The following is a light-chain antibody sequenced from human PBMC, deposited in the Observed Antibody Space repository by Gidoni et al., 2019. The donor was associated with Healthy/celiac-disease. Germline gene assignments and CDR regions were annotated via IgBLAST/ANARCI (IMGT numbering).Light chain of an antibody. CDR1: QSVSSN. V-gene: IGKV3-15*01. Sequence: EIVMTQSPATLSVSPGERATLSVRASQSVSSNLAWYQQKPGQAPRLLIYVASTRATGIPARFSGSGSGTEFTLTISSLHSEDFAVYYFQQYNNWPDTFXXXTKLEIK. CDR3: QQYNNWPDT. CDR2: VAS. J-gene: IGKJ2*01.